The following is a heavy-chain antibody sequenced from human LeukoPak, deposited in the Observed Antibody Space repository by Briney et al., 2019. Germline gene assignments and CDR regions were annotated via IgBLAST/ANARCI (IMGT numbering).Heavy chain of an antibody. D-gene: IGHD6-19*01. Sequence: GGSLRLSCAASGFTFSSYAMSWVRQAPGKGLEWVSTISGSGTGTYYADSVKGRLTISRDNSKNTLYLQMSSLRAEDTAVYYCAKVAEIIAVAGHIDYWGQGTLVTVSS. V-gene: IGHV3-23*01. J-gene: IGHJ4*02. CDR2: ISGSGTGT. CDR1: GFTFSSYA. CDR3: AKVAEIIAVAGHIDY.